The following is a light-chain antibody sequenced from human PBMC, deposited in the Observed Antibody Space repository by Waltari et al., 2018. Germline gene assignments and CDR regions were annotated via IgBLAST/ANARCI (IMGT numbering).Light chain of an antibody. J-gene: IGKJ1*01. Sequence: SCQASRSFSRAIAWYQQKPGQAPSLLLYDASTRAIGIPDRFSGGQSGTDFNLTICRLEPENFAVYYCQHYVRLPGTFGQGTTVEIK. CDR2: DAS. CDR3: QHYVRLPGT. CDR1: RSFSRA. V-gene: IGKV3-20*01.